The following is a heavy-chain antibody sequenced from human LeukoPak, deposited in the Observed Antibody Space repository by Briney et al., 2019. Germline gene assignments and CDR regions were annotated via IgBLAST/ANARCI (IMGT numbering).Heavy chain of an antibody. V-gene: IGHV5-51*01. CDR3: AKGAGGSGSYYPYF. Sequence: GAPLQISCKATGCRFITDWIAWGRRPPGKGREGMGKIYPGDSDTKYSPSFQGQVTISADKSISTAYLQWSSLKASDTAMYYCAKGAGGSGSYYPYFWGQGTLVTVSS. CDR2: IYPGDSDT. J-gene: IGHJ4*02. CDR1: GCRFITDW. D-gene: IGHD3-10*01.